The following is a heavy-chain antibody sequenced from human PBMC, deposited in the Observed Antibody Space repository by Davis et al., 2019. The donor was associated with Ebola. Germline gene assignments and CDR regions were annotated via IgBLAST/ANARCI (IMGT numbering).Heavy chain of an antibody. D-gene: IGHD3-3*01. CDR1: GYSFTSYW. CDR3: ARHDRTIFGVVLVDV. Sequence: PGGSLRLSCKGSGYSFTSYWISWVRQMPGKGLEWMGRIDPSDSYTNYSPSFQGHVTISADKSISTAYLQWSSLKASDTAMYYCARHDRTIFGVVLVDVWGQGTTVTVSS. J-gene: IGHJ6*02. CDR2: IDPSDSYT. V-gene: IGHV5-10-1*01.